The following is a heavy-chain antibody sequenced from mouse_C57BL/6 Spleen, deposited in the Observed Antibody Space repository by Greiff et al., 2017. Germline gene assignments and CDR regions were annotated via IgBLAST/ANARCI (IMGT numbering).Heavy chain of an antibody. D-gene: IGHD4-1*01. J-gene: IGHJ4*01. CDR2: INPSTGGT. CDR3: ARKLGRRDYAMDD. V-gene: IGHV1-42*01. Sequence: EVQLQQSGPELVKPGASVKISCKASGYSFTGYYMNWVKQSPEKSLEWIGEINPSTGGTTYNQKFKAKATLTVDKSSSTAYMQLKILTSEDSAVYNCARKLGRRDYAMDDWGQGTSVTVSS. CDR1: GYSFTGYY.